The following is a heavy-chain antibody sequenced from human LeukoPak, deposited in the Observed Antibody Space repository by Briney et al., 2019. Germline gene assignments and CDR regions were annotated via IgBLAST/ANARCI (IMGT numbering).Heavy chain of an antibody. D-gene: IGHD3-10*01. CDR3: ARGKDYYGSGSYYTTDY. Sequence: ASVKVSCKASGYTFTSYGISWVRQAPGQGLEWMGWISAYNGNTNYAQKLQGRVTMTTDTSTSTAYMELSRLRSDDTAVYYCARGKDYYGSGSYYTTDYWAQGTLVTVSS. CDR1: GYTFTSYG. CDR2: ISAYNGNT. V-gene: IGHV1-18*01. J-gene: IGHJ4*02.